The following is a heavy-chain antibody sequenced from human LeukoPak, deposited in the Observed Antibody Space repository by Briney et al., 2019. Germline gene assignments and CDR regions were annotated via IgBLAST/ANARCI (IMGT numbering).Heavy chain of an antibody. Sequence: GGSLRLSCAASGFTFGSYWMSWVRQAPGKGLEWVANIKQDGSEKYYVDSVKGRFTISRDNAKNSLYLQMNSLRAEDTAVYYCARDRTSPDYWGQGTLVTVSS. CDR1: GFTFGSYW. CDR3: ARDRTSPDY. CDR2: IKQDGSEK. J-gene: IGHJ4*02. D-gene: IGHD2-2*01. V-gene: IGHV3-7*01.